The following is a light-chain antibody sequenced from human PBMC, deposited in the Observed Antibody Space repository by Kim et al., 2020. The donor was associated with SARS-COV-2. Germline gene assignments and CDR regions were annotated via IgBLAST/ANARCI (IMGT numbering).Light chain of an antibody. CDR2: AAS. Sequence: ASVGGRVTITSRASQGISNYLAGYQHKPGKVPKLLIFAASTVHSGVPSRFSGGGSGTDFTLTISSLQPEDVATYYCHMYNNAPWTFGQGTKVDIK. CDR3: HMYNNAPWT. V-gene: IGKV1-27*01. CDR1: QGISNY. J-gene: IGKJ1*01.